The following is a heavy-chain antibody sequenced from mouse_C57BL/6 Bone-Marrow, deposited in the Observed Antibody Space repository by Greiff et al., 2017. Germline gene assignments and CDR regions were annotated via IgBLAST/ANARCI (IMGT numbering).Heavy chain of an antibody. J-gene: IGHJ1*03. Sequence: VQLVESGPGLVAPSQSLSITCTVSGFSLTSYAISWVRQPPGKGLEWLGVIWTGGGTNYNSALKSRLSLSKDNSKSQVFLKMNSLQTDDTARYYCAGGYYGSVWYFDVWGTGTTVTVSS. D-gene: IGHD1-1*01. CDR3: AGGYYGSVWYFDV. CDR1: GFSLTSYA. V-gene: IGHV2-9-1*01. CDR2: IWTGGGT.